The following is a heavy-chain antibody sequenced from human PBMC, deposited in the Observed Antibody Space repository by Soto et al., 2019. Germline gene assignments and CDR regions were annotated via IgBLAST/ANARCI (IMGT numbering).Heavy chain of an antibody. V-gene: IGHV3-74*01. D-gene: IGHD3-10*01. Sequence: PAGCLDLYCAASRVSFKMYWMHWVRQSPGKGLVWISRIYNDGTYSDYADSVRGRFTISRDNVNDTLYLQMNNLRAEDSGLYYCTRGPRPISTGTGAYWGQGTQVTVAS. J-gene: IGHJ4*02. CDR2: IYNDGTYS. CDR3: TRGPRPISTGTGAY. CDR1: RVSFKMYW.